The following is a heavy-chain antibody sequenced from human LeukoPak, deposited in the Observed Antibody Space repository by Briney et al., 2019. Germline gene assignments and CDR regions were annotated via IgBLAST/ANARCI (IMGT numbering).Heavy chain of an antibody. Sequence: PGGSLRLSCEASGFTFSTYWMSWVRQAPGKGLEWVANIKQDGSEACYVDSVKGRITISRDNAKNSLHLQMNSLRAEDTAVYYCARIPLAALVVSPARYFCYYMDVWGNGTTVTVSS. CDR1: GFTFSTYW. V-gene: IGHV3-7*01. J-gene: IGHJ6*03. CDR2: IKQDGSEA. D-gene: IGHD5-18*01. CDR3: ARIPLAALVVSPARYFCYYMDV.